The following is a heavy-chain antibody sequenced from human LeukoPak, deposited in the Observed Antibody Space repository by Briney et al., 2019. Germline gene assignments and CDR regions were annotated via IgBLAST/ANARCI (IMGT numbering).Heavy chain of an antibody. Sequence: SETLSLTCAVYGGSFSGYYWSWIRQPPGKGLEWIGYIHYSGSTNYNPSLKSRVTISVDTSKNQFSLKLSSVTAADTAVYYCARGVVIAPQTFDYWGQGTLVTVSS. D-gene: IGHD2-21*01. CDR2: IHYSGST. CDR1: GGSFSGYY. CDR3: ARGVVIAPQTFDY. V-gene: IGHV4-59*01. J-gene: IGHJ4*02.